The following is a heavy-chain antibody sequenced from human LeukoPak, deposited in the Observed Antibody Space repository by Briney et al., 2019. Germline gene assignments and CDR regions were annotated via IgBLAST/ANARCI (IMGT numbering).Heavy chain of an antibody. Sequence: SETLSLTCTVSGGSISSYYWNWIRQPPGKGLEWIGSIYYSGSTYYNPSLKSRVTISVDTSKNQFSLKLSSVTAADTAVYYCARSLGGSGSYYRFYYYYYMDVWGKGTTVTISS. CDR3: ARSLGGSGSYYRFYYYYYMDV. CDR2: IYYSGST. J-gene: IGHJ6*03. D-gene: IGHD3-10*01. CDR1: GGSISSYY. V-gene: IGHV4-39*01.